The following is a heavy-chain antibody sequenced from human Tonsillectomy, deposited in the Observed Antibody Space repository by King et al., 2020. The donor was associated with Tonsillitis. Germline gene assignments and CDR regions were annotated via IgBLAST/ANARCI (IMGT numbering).Heavy chain of an antibody. V-gene: IGHV3-33*05. CDR1: GFTFISYG. J-gene: IGHJ6*02. Sequence: VQLVESGGGVVQPGRSLRLSCAASGFTFISYGMHWVRQAPGKGLEWVAVISNDATNKYYADSVKGRFTISRDNSKSTLYLQMNSLRADDTAVYYCARDGRLLWFGELWGYYGMDVWGQGTTVTVSS. CDR2: ISNDATNK. CDR3: ARDGRLLWFGELWGYYGMDV. D-gene: IGHD3-10*01.